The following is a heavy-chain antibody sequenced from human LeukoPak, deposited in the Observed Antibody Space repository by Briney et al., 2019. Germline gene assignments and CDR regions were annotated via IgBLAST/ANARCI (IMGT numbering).Heavy chain of an antibody. CDR2: IDSSGGYM. CDR1: GFTFNTYS. Sequence: GGSLRLSCEASGFTFNTYSINWARQAPGKGLEWVSSIDSSGGYMFYADSVKGRFIISRDNAKDSLYLQMNSLRVEDTAVYYCLRGDRRDYWGKGTLVTVSS. V-gene: IGHV3-21*06. J-gene: IGHJ4*02. CDR3: LRGDRRDY.